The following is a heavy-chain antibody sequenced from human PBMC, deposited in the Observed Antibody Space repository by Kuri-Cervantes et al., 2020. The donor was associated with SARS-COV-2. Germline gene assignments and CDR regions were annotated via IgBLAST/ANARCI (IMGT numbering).Heavy chain of an antibody. Sequence: ASVKVSCKASGNTFTNYYVHWVRQAPGQWLEWLGIINPRGGTTSYAQKFQGRVTMTRDTSTNTFYVELSSLKSEDTAVYFCELWFGTEDYWGQGTRVTVSS. CDR3: ELWFGTEDY. J-gene: IGHJ4*02. CDR1: GNTFTNYY. V-gene: IGHV1-46*01. CDR2: INPRGGTT. D-gene: IGHD3-10*01.